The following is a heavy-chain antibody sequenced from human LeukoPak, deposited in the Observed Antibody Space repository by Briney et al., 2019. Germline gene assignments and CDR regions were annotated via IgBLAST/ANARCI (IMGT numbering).Heavy chain of an antibody. J-gene: IGHJ5*02. CDR2: VYYSGST. Sequence: SETLSLTCTVSGGSISTTNYYWGWIRQSPGKGLEWFGCVYYSGSTYYNPSLKSRVTISVDTSKNQFSLKLSSVTAADTAVYYCARGGILTGTNWFDPWGQGTLVTVSS. D-gene: IGHD1-7*01. V-gene: IGHV4-39*07. CDR3: ARGGILTGTNWFDP. CDR1: GGSISTTNYY.